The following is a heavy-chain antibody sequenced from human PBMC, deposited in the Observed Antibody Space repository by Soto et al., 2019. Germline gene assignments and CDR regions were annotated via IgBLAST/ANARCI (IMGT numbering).Heavy chain of an antibody. CDR3: ASEYSSSSYYYYGMDV. J-gene: IGHJ6*02. Sequence: SETLSLTCTVSGGSVSSGSYYWSWIRQPPEKGLEWIGYIYYSGSTNYNPSLKSRVTISVDTSKNQFSLKLSSVTAADTAVYYCASEYSSSSYYYYGMDVWGQGTTVTVSS. CDR2: IYYSGST. D-gene: IGHD6-6*01. V-gene: IGHV4-61*01. CDR1: GGSVSSGSYY.